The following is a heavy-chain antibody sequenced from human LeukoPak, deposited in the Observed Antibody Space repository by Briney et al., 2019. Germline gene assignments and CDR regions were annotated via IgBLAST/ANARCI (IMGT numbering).Heavy chain of an antibody. Sequence: GGSLRLSCAGSGFSFSSYGMHWVRQAPGKGLEWMAFIRSDGSNKYYADSVKGRFTISRDNSKNTLYLQMNSLRAEDTAVYYCAKVGMDVWGKGTTVTISS. CDR3: AKVGMDV. CDR1: GFSFSSYG. J-gene: IGHJ6*04. V-gene: IGHV3-30*02. CDR2: IRSDGSNK.